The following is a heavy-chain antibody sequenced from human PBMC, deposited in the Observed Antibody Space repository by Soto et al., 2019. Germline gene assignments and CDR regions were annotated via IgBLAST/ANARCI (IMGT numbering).Heavy chain of an antibody. CDR3: AREGLEWLLFDYYYGMDV. CDR2: ISAYNGNT. Sequence: ASVKVSCKASGYTFTSYGISWVRQAPGQGLEWMGWISAYNGNTNYAQKLQGRVTMTTDTSTSTAYMELRSLRSDDTAVYFCAREGLEWLLFDYYYGMDVWGQGTTVTVSS. V-gene: IGHV1-18*01. J-gene: IGHJ6*02. CDR1: GYTFTSYG. D-gene: IGHD3-3*01.